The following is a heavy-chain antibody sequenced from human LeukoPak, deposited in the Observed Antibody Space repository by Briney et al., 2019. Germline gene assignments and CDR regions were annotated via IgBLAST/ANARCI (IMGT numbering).Heavy chain of an antibody. CDR2: ISYDGSNK. Sequence: AGGSLRLSCAASGFTFSSYSMHWVRQTPGKGLEWVAVISYDGSNKYYAVSVKGRFTISRDNSKNTLYLQMNSLRTEDTDVYYCARAWVQDAFDIWGQGTMVTVAS. V-gene: IGHV3-30-3*01. CDR1: GFTFSSYS. D-gene: IGHD1-26*01. CDR3: ARAWVQDAFDI. J-gene: IGHJ3*02.